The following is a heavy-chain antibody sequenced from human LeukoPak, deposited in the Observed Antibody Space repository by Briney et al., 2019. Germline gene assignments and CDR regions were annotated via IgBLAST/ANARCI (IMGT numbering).Heavy chain of an antibody. D-gene: IGHD3-22*01. Sequence: ASVKVSCKASGYTFTGYYMHWVRQAPGQGLEWMGMLNPSGGSTTYAQKFQGRVTMTRDTSTDTVYMELSSLRSEDTALYYCARETRYAYYDSSGYLDYWGQGTLVTVSS. J-gene: IGHJ4*02. V-gene: IGHV1-46*01. CDR2: LNPSGGST. CDR1: GYTFTGYY. CDR3: ARETRYAYYDSSGYLDY.